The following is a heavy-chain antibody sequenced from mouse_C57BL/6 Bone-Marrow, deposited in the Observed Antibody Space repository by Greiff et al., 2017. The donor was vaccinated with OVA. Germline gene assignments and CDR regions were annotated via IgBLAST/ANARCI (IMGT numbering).Heavy chain of an antibody. V-gene: IGHV1-82*01. J-gene: IGHJ4*01. CDR2: IYPGDGDT. CDR1: GYAFSSSW. Sequence: VQLQESGPELVKPGASVKISCKASGYAFSSSWMNWVKQRPGKGLEWIGRIYPGDGDTNYNGKFTGKATLTADKSSSTAYMQLSSLTSEDSAVYLCARGRGYAMDYWGQGTSVTVSS. CDR3: ARGRGYAMDY.